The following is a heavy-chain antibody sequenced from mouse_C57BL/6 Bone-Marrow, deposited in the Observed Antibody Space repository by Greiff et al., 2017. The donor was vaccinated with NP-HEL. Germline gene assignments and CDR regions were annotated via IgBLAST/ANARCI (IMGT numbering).Heavy chain of an antibody. D-gene: IGHD2-4*01. V-gene: IGHV1-19*01. CDR3: ALYDYDGDY. CDR1: GYTFTDYY. J-gene: IGHJ2*01. CDR2: INPYNGGT. Sequence: IQLQQSGPVLVKPGASVKMSCKASGYTFTDYYMNWVKQSHGKSLEWIGVINPYNGGTSYNQKFKGKATLTVDKSSSTAYMELNSLTSEDSAVYYCALYDYDGDYWGQGTTLTVSS.